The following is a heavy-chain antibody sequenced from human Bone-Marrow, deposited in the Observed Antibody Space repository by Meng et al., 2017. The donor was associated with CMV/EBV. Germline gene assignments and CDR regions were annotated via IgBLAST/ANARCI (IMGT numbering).Heavy chain of an antibody. Sequence: GGSLRLSCAASGFTFSSYAMSWVRQAPGKGLEWLALASFDGTNIYYADAIKGRFTISRDISKNTLFLQMNNVRAEDTAVYYCARVDTGYDLPFDDWGQGTLVTVSS. CDR1: GFTFSSYA. J-gene: IGHJ4*02. CDR3: ARVDTGYDLPFDD. D-gene: IGHD5-12*01. V-gene: IGHV3-30*04. CDR2: ASFDGTNI.